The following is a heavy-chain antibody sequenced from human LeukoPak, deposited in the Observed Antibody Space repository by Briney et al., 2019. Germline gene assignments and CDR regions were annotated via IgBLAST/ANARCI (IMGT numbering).Heavy chain of an antibody. CDR1: GGSISSSSYY. Sequence: SETLSLTCTVSGGSISSSSYYWGWIRQPPGKGLEWIGYIYYSGSTNYNPSLKSRVTISVDTSKNQFSLKLSSVTAADTAVYYCARGEYCSSTSCQNWFDPWGQGTLVTVSS. D-gene: IGHD2-2*01. J-gene: IGHJ5*02. V-gene: IGHV4-61*05. CDR3: ARGEYCSSTSCQNWFDP. CDR2: IYYSGST.